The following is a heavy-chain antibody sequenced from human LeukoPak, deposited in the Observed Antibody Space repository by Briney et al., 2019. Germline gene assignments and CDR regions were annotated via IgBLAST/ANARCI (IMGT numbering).Heavy chain of an antibody. CDR1: GYSFTSYW. D-gene: IGHD3-3*01. V-gene: IGHV5-51*01. CDR3: ARQVDHDFQNDYYYYMDV. CDR2: IYPGDSDT. Sequence: GESLKIPCKGSGYSFTSYWIGWVGQLPGKGLEWMGTIYPGDSDTRYSPSFQGQVTISPDKSISTAYLQWSSLEASDTAIEYCARQVDHDFQNDYYYYMDVWGKGTTVTVSS. J-gene: IGHJ6*03.